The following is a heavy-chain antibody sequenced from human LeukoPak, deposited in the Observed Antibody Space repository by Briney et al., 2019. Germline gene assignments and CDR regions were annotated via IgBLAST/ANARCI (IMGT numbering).Heavy chain of an antibody. Sequence: GGSLRLSCAASGFTFDDYAMHWVRQAPGKGLEWVSGISWNSGSIGYADSVKGRFTISRDNAKNSLYLQMNSLRAEDTALYYCAKDIRYFDWPPSAGMDVWGQGTTVTVSS. CDR3: AKDIRYFDWPPSAGMDV. V-gene: IGHV3-9*01. J-gene: IGHJ6*02. CDR1: GFTFDDYA. D-gene: IGHD3-9*01. CDR2: ISWNSGSI.